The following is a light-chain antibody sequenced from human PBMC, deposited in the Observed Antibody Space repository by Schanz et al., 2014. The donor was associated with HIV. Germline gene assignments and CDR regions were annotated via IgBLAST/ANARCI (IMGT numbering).Light chain of an antibody. V-gene: IGKV1-39*01. Sequence: DIQMPQSPSSLSASVGDRVTITCRASQSISRYLNWYQQIPGKVTKLLIYGASNLQSGVPSRFSGSGSGTDFTLTISSLQLEDFATYYCQESYSTLWTFGQGTKVEIK. CDR2: GAS. J-gene: IGKJ1*01. CDR3: QESYSTLWT. CDR1: QSISRY.